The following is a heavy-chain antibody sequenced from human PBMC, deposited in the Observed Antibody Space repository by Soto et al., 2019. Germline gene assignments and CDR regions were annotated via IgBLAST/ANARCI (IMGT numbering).Heavy chain of an antibody. J-gene: IGHJ4*02. CDR1: GFPFSSYG. Sequence: PGGSLRLSCAASGFPFSSYGMHWVRQAPGKGLDWVGVIWYDGSNKDYAESVKGRFTISRGNSKNTLYLQMNSLRADDTAVYYCASSINWGQGTLVTVSS. CDR3: ASSIN. V-gene: IGHV3-33*01. CDR2: IWYDGSNK.